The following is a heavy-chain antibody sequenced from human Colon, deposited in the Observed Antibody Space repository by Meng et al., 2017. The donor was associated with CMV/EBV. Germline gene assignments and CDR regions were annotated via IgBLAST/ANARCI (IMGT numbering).Heavy chain of an antibody. CDR1: GFTFSDYE. J-gene: IGHJ6*02. Sequence: GGSLRLSCAGSGFTFSDYEMNWVRQAPGLGLEWVAYINHRGTTIFYADSVKGRFTISRDHAKNSLYLQMNSRRAEDTAVYYCAQTGGYGDYGMDVWGQGTTVTVSS. V-gene: IGHV3-48*03. CDR3: AQTGGYGDYGMDV. D-gene: IGHD4-17*01. CDR2: INHRGTTI.